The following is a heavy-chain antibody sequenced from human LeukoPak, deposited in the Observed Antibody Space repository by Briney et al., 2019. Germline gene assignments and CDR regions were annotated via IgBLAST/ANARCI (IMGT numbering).Heavy chain of an antibody. D-gene: IGHD1-26*01. J-gene: IGHJ5*02. Sequence: SETLSLTCTVSGGSISSSSYYWGWIRQPPGKGLEWIGSIYYSGSTYYNPSLKSRVTISVDTSKNQFSLKLSSVTAADTAVYYCARHGGGSYYGWFDPWGQGTLVTVSS. CDR1: GGSISSSSYY. V-gene: IGHV4-39*01. CDR2: IYYSGST. CDR3: ARHGGGSYYGWFDP.